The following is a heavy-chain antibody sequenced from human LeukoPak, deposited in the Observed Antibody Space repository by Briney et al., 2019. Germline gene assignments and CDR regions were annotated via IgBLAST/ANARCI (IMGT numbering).Heavy chain of an antibody. D-gene: IGHD4-17*01. J-gene: IGHJ3*02. Sequence: GGSLRLSCAASGFTFTTYWMSWVRQAPGKGLEWVANIKQDGTERYYVDSVKGRFTISRDNAKSTLYIQMNSLRAEDTAVYYCAKAYYGDYDAFDIWGQGTMVTVSS. CDR2: IKQDGTER. CDR3: AKAYYGDYDAFDI. V-gene: IGHV3-7*03. CDR1: GFTFTTYW.